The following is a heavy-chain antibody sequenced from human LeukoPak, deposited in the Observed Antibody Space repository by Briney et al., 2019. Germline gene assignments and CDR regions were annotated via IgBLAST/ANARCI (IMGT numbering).Heavy chain of an antibody. CDR3: ARGWEPGPRVVPAAMGYFDY. V-gene: IGHV1-69*13. J-gene: IGHJ4*02. D-gene: IGHD2-2*01. CDR1: GGTFSSYA. Sequence: ASVKVSCKASGGTFSSYAISWVRQAPGQGLEWMGGIIPIFGTANYAQKFQGRVTITADESTSTAYMELSSLRSEDTAVYYGARGWEPGPRVVPAAMGYFDYWGQGTLVTVSS. CDR2: IIPIFGTA.